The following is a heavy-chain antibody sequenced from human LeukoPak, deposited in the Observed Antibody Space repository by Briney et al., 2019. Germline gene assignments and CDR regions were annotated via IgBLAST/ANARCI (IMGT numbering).Heavy chain of an antibody. J-gene: IGHJ6*03. V-gene: IGHV4-59*06. CDR1: GGSISSYY. CDR2: IYYSGST. Sequence: SETLSLTCTVSGGSISSYYWSWIRQPPGKGLEWIGYIYYSGSTYYNPSLESRVTISVDTSKNQFSLKLSSVTAADTAVYYCAGARTGTTPHYYYYYYMDVWGKGTTVTVSS. D-gene: IGHD1-7*01. CDR3: AGARTGTTPHYYYYYYMDV.